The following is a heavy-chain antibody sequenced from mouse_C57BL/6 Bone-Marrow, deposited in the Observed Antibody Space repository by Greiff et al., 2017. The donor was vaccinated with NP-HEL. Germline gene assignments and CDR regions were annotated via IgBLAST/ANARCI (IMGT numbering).Heavy chain of an antibody. Sequence: VQLQQSGAELVKPGASVKISCKASGYAFSSDWMNWAKERPGKGLEWIGQIYPGDGDTKYNGKFKGKATLTADKSSSTAYMQVSRLTSEDSAVYFCERGDYGSGRFGYAMDYWGRGTSVTVSA. CDR1: GYAFSSDW. CDR2: IYPGDGDT. V-gene: IGHV1-80*01. CDR3: ERGDYGSGRFGYAMDY. D-gene: IGHD1-1*01. J-gene: IGHJ4*01.